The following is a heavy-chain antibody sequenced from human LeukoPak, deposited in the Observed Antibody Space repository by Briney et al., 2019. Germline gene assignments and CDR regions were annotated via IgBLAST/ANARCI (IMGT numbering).Heavy chain of an antibody. D-gene: IGHD1-14*01. V-gene: IGHV4-34*01. CDR2: INHSGST. Sequence: SETLSLTCAVYGGSFSGYYWSWIRQPPGKGLEWIGEINHSGSTNYNPSLKSRVTISVDTSKNQFSLKLSSVTAADTAVYYCASAPDRDYYFDCWGQGTLVTVSS. CDR3: ASAPDRDYYFDC. CDR1: GGSFSGYY. J-gene: IGHJ4*02.